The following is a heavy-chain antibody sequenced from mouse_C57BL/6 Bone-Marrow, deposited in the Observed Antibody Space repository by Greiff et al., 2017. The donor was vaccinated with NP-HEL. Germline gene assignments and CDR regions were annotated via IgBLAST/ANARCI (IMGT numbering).Heavy chain of an antibody. CDR3: TRVGYSKYAMDY. J-gene: IGHJ4*01. CDR2: ISSGGDYI. Sequence: EVKLVESGEGLVKPGGSLKLSCAASGFTFSSYAMSWVRQTPEKRLEWVAYISSGGDYIYYADTVKGRFTISRDNARNTLYLQMSSLKSEDTAMYYCTRVGYSKYAMDYWGQGTSVTVSS. CDR1: GFTFSSYA. V-gene: IGHV5-9-1*02. D-gene: IGHD2-5*01.